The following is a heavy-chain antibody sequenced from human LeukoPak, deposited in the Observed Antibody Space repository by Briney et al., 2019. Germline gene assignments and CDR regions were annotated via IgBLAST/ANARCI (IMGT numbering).Heavy chain of an antibody. CDR2: IYYSGST. CDR1: GAPISSYY. Sequence: KSSETLSLTCTVSGAPISSYYWNWIRQPPGKGLEWIGYIYYSGSTSYNPSLKSPVSMSIDTSNNQFSLKLSSVTAADTAVYYCARKGVELDYWGQGILVTVSS. CDR3: ARKGVELDY. J-gene: IGHJ4*02. V-gene: IGHV4-59*01. D-gene: IGHD1-1*01.